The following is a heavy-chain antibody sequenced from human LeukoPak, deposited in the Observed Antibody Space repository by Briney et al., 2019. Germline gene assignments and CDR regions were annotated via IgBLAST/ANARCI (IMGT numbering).Heavy chain of an antibody. CDR1: GFTFSSYA. D-gene: IGHD2-21*01. Sequence: PGGSLRLSCAASGFTFSSYAMSWVRQAPGKGLEWVSAISGSGGSTYYADSVKGRFTISRDNSKNTLYLQMSSLRAEDTAVYYCAKTHYVVVIATPFDYWGQGTLVTVSS. J-gene: IGHJ4*02. CDR3: AKTHYVVVIATPFDY. V-gene: IGHV3-23*01. CDR2: ISGSGGST.